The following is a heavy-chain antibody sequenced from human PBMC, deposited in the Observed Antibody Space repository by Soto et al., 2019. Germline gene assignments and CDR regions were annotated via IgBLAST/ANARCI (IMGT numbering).Heavy chain of an antibody. V-gene: IGHV3-23*01. CDR1: GFTFSSYA. CDR2: ISGSGGST. CDR3: AKDPLPLTSSQYFQH. J-gene: IGHJ1*01. Sequence: GGSLRLSCAASGFTFSSYAMSWVRQAPGKGLEWVSAISGSGGSTYYADSVKGRFTISRDNSKNMLYLQMNSLRAEDTAVYYCAKDPLPLTSSQYFQHWGQGTLVTVSS.